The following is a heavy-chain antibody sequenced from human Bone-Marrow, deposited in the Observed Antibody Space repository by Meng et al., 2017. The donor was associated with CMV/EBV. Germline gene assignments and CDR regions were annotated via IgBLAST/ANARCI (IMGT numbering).Heavy chain of an antibody. D-gene: IGHD6-19*01. V-gene: IGHV3-48*04. CDR2: ISSSSSTK. CDR1: GFTFSRYS. CDR3: AREFTIAVARFDP. J-gene: IGHJ5*02. Sequence: GESLKISCAASGFTFSRYSMNWVRQAPGKGLEWVSYISSSSSTKYYADSVKGRFTISRDNAKNSLYLQMNSLRAEDTAVYYCAREFTIAVARFDPWGQGTLVTVSS.